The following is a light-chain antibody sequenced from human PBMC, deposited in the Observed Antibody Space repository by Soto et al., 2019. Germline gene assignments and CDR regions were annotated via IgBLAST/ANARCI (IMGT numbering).Light chain of an antibody. Sequence: DIQMTQSPSSVSASVGDRVTITCRASGGISSWLAWYQQTPGKAPKLLIYTASFLQRGVPSRFSGRGSGTNFTLTISSLPPEDFATYYCQQASTFPLTFGGGTKV. CDR1: GGISSW. CDR3: QQASTFPLT. V-gene: IGKV1D-12*01. CDR2: TAS. J-gene: IGKJ4*01.